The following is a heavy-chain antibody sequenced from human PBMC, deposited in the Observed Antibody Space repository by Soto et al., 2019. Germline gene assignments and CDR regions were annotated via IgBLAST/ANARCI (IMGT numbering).Heavy chain of an antibody. Sequence: ASVKVSCKTSGYNFTSYDINWVRQATGQGLEWMGWMNPNSGNTGYAQKFQGRVTMTRNTSISTAYMELSSLRSEDTAVYYCARSVFGVDRYYYYYMDVWGKGTTVTVSS. D-gene: IGHD3-3*01. V-gene: IGHV1-8*01. CDR3: ARSVFGVDRYYYYYMDV. J-gene: IGHJ6*03. CDR1: GYNFTSYD. CDR2: MNPNSGNT.